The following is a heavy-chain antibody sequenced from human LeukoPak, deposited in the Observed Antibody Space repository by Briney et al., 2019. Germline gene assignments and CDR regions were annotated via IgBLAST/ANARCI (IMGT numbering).Heavy chain of an antibody. CDR3: AKGIGNYYDSSGYYEPDY. Sequence: PGGSLRLSCAASGFTFSSYAMSWVRQAPGKGLEWVSAISGSGGSTYYADSVKGRFTISRDNSKNTLYLQMNSLRAEDTAVYYCAKGIGNYYDSSGYYEPDYWGQGTLVTVSS. J-gene: IGHJ4*02. D-gene: IGHD3-22*01. CDR1: GFTFSSYA. CDR2: ISGSGGST. V-gene: IGHV3-23*01.